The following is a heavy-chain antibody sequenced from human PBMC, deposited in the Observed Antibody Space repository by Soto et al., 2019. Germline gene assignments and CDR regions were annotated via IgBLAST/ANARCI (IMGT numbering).Heavy chain of an antibody. Sequence: GGSLRLSCAASGFTFSSYTMNWVRQAPGKGLEWVSSISSSSSYIYYTDSVKGRFTISRDNAKNSLYLQMNSLRAKDTAVYYCASLSRFALDYWGQGSLVTVSS. CDR2: ISSSSSYI. D-gene: IGHD3-10*01. J-gene: IGHJ4*01. CDR1: GFTFSSYT. V-gene: IGHV3-21*01. CDR3: ASLSRFALDY.